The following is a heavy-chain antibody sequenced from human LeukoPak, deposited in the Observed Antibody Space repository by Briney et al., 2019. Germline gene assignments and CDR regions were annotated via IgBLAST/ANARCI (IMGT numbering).Heavy chain of an antibody. Sequence: GESLKISCKGGGYTFTNYWIVWVRQMPGKGLEWMGVIYPDDSETKYSPSFQGQVTISADKSIGTAYLQWSALKASDTGMYYCARRDASGSLFWFDPWGQGTLVTVSS. J-gene: IGHJ5*02. CDR2: IYPDDSET. D-gene: IGHD3-10*01. CDR1: GYTFTNYW. V-gene: IGHV5-51*01. CDR3: ARRDASGSLFWFDP.